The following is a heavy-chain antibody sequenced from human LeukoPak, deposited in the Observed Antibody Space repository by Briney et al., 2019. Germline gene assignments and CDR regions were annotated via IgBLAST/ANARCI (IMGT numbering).Heavy chain of an antibody. J-gene: IGHJ4*02. D-gene: IGHD4-23*01. V-gene: IGHV3-33*01. CDR3: ARDRDYGGNAILDY. CDR2: IWYDGGNK. CDR1: GFTFSSYG. Sequence: GRSLRLSCAASGFTFSSYGMHWVRQAPGKGLEWVAVIWYDGGNKYYVDSVKGRFTISRDNSKNTLYLQMNSLRAEDTAVCYCARDRDYGGNAILDYWGQGTLVTVSS.